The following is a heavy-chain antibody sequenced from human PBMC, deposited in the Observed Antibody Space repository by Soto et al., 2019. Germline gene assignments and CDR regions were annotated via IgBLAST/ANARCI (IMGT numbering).Heavy chain of an antibody. Sequence: SVKVSCKASGGTFNSYTISWVRQAPGQGLEWMGRIIPILGIANYAQKFQGRVTITADKSTSTAYMELSSLRSEDTAVYYCARNPRFPDSSRYNDYWGQGTLVTVSS. J-gene: IGHJ4*02. V-gene: IGHV1-69*02. CDR3: ARNPRFPDSSRYNDY. CDR2: IIPILGIA. CDR1: GGTFNSYT. D-gene: IGHD3-22*01.